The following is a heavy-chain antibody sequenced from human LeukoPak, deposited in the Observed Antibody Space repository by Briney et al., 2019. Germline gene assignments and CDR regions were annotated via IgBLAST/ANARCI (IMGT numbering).Heavy chain of an antibody. V-gene: IGHV1-2*04. J-gene: IGHJ6*02. CDR1: GYTFTGYY. D-gene: IGHD3-22*01. CDR2: INPNSGGT. CDR3: ARASPLIVPDYYYYGMDV. Sequence: GASVTVSCTASGYTFTGYYMHWVRQAPGQGLEWMGWINPNSGGTNYAQKFQGWVTMTRDTSISTAYMELSRLRSDDTAVYYCARASPLIVPDYYYYGMDVWGQGTTVTVSS.